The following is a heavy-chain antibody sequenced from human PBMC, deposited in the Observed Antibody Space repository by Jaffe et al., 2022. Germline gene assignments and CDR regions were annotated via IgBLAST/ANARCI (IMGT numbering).Heavy chain of an antibody. CDR1: GFTFDDYA. CDR3: AKGGIYDYGDLPIHDAFDI. CDR2: ISWNSGSI. Sequence: EVQLVESGGGLVQPGRSLRLSCAASGFTFDDYAMHWVRQAPGKGLEWVSGISWNSGSIGYADSVKGRFTISRDNAKNSLYLQMNSLRAEDTALYYCAKGGIYDYGDLPIHDAFDIWGQGTMVTVSS. V-gene: IGHV3-9*01. D-gene: IGHD4-17*01. J-gene: IGHJ3*02.